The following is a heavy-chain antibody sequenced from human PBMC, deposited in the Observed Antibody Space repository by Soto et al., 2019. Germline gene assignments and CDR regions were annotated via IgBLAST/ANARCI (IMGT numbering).Heavy chain of an antibody. CDR1: GCSISPYY. D-gene: IGHD3-22*01. CDR2: IYYSGGT. V-gene: IGHV4-59*08. Sequence: SETLSLTCSFSGCSISPYYWSLIRQSPGKGLEWIGYIYYSGGTNYNASLKSRVTMSIDTSRNQFFLRLTSVTAADTAVYYCARLGHYDSTGYDAFDIWGQGKMVTVSS. J-gene: IGHJ3*02. CDR3: ARLGHYDSTGYDAFDI.